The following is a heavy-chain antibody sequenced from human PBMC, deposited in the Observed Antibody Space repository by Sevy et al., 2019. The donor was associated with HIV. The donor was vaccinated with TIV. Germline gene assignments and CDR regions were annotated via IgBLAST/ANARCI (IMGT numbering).Heavy chain of an antibody. Sequence: GGSLRLSCAASGFTFSSYWMHWVRQAPEKGLVWVSRINSDGSSTNYADSVKGRFTISRDNAKNTLYLQVNSLRAEDTAVYYCARDKTLFDYWGQGTLVTVSS. J-gene: IGHJ4*02. CDR3: ARDKTLFDY. CDR2: INSDGSST. CDR1: GFTFSSYW. V-gene: IGHV3-74*01.